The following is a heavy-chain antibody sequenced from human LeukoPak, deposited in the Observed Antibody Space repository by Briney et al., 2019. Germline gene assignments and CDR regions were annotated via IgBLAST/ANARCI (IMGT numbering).Heavy chain of an antibody. Sequence: SQTLSLTCAISGDSVSSNSAAWNWIRQSPSRGLEWLGRTYYRSKWYNEYAVSVKSRITINPDTSKNQFCLQLNSVTPEDTAVYYCVRGAAGTSYYYYYYYMDVWGKGTTVTISS. V-gene: IGHV6-1*01. D-gene: IGHD6-13*01. J-gene: IGHJ6*03. CDR1: GDSVSSNSAA. CDR2: TYYRSKWYN. CDR3: VRGAAGTSYYYYYYYMDV.